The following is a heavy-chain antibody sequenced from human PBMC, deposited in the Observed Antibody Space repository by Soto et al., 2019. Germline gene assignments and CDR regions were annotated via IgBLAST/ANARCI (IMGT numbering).Heavy chain of an antibody. CDR3: ASLSYGDSPRVGFDP. J-gene: IGHJ5*02. V-gene: IGHV1-8*01. CDR1: GYTFTSYD. D-gene: IGHD4-17*01. Sequence: QVQLVQSGAEVKKPGASVKVSCKASGYTFTSYDINWVRQATGQGLEWMGWMNPNSGNTGYAQKFQGRVTMTRNTSISTAYMELGSRRSEDTAVYYCASLSYGDSPRVGFDPWGQGTLVTVSS. CDR2: MNPNSGNT.